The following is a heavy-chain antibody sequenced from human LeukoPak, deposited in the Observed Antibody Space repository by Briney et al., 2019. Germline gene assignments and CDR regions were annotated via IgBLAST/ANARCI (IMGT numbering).Heavy chain of an antibody. CDR1: GFTFSSYS. J-gene: IGHJ4*02. D-gene: IGHD3-16*02. CDR3: ARIVGVWGTYRFDF. Sequence: GGSLRLSCAASGFTFSSYSMNWVRQAPGKGLECVASITEDGVGKYWVSSVRGRFTVSRDNADNSLYLQMNSLRAEDTAVYYCARIVGVWGTYRFDFWGQGTLVTVSS. V-gene: IGHV3-7*01. CDR2: ITEDGVGK.